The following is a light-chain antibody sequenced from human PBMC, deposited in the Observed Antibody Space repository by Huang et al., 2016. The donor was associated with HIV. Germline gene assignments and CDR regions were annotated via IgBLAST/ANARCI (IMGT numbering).Light chain of an antibody. CDR2: EVS. CDR1: QSLLYSDGRTY. Sequence: EIVMTQTPLSLSVTPGQPASISCRSSQSLLYSDGRTYLYWYLQRPGQSPQLLIYEVSNRCSGVPDRFSGSGSGTDFTLKISRVEAEDVGVYYCMQSMQLPLITFGQGTRLEIK. V-gene: IGKV2D-29*02. CDR3: MQSMQLPLIT. J-gene: IGKJ5*01.